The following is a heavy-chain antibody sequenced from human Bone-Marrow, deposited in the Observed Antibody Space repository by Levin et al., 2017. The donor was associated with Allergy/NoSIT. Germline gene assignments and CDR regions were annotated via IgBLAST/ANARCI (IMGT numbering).Heavy chain of an antibody. CDR3: AKDGGGWGFDY. CDR1: GFTFSSYG. Sequence: GESLKISCAASGFTFSSYGMHWVRQAPGKGLEWVAVISYDGSNKYSADSVKGRFTISRDNSKNTLYLQMNSLRAEDTAVYYCAKDGGGWGFDYWGQGTLVTVSS. V-gene: IGHV3-30*18. J-gene: IGHJ4*02. CDR2: ISYDGSNK. D-gene: IGHD6-19*01.